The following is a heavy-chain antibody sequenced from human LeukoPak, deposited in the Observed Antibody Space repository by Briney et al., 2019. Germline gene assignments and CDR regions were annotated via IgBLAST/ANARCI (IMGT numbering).Heavy chain of an antibody. J-gene: IGHJ4*02. Sequence: ASVKVSCKASGYTFTSYYMHWVRQAPGQGLEWMGIINPSGGSTSYAQKFQGRVTMTRDMSTNTVYMELSSLRSEDTAVYYCARGNIVVVVAATQNDFDDWGQGTLVTVSS. CDR2: INPSGGST. V-gene: IGHV1-46*01. D-gene: IGHD2-15*01. CDR1: GYTFTSYY. CDR3: ARGNIVVVVAATQNDFDD.